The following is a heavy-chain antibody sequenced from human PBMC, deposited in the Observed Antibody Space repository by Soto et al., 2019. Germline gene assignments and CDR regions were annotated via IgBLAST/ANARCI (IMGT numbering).Heavy chain of an antibody. V-gene: IGHV4-30-2*03. J-gene: IGHJ4*02. D-gene: IGHD2-15*01. CDR3: ARHTPAISISDH. CDR2: IYYSGSA. CDR1: GGSISSGGYS. Sequence: SETLSLTCAVSGGSISSGGYSWSWIRQPPGKGLEWIGYIYYSGSASYHPSLKSRVTISVDTSKNQFSLKLSSVTAADTAVYYCARHTPAISISDHWGQGTLVTVSS.